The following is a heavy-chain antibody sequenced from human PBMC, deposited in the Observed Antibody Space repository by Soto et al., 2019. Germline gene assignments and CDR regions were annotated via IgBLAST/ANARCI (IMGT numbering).Heavy chain of an antibody. CDR2: IYYSGST. CDR1: GGSISSYY. CDR3: ARHSVAGTPLWDY. Sequence: KASETLSLTCTVSGGSISSYYWSWIRQPPGKGLEWIGYIYYSGSTNYNPSLKSRVTISVDTSKNQFSLKLSSVTAADTAVYYCARHSVAGTPLWDYWGQGTLVTVSS. V-gene: IGHV4-59*08. J-gene: IGHJ4*02. D-gene: IGHD6-6*01.